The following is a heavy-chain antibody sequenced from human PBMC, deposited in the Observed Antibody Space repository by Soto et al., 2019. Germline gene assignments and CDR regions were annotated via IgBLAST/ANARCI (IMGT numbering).Heavy chain of an antibody. CDR2: ISSSGTYT. Sequence: PGGSLRLSCAASGFSFSIYTMNWVRQAPGKGLEWVSSISSSGTYTYYADSVKGRFTISRDNAKNSLYLQMNSLRADDTAVYYCAMCKGGRSTSGDYYGLDVWGQGTTVTVSS. CDR3: AMCKGGRSTSGDYYGLDV. J-gene: IGHJ6*02. CDR1: GFSFSIYT. V-gene: IGHV3-21*01. D-gene: IGHD2-2*01.